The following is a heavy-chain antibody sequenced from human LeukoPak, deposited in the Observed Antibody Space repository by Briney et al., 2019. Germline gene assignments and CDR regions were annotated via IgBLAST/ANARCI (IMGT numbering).Heavy chain of an antibody. D-gene: IGHD3-10*01. J-gene: IGHJ4*02. CDR3: AKDFQRFGELSGFDY. CDR1: GYTFTSHV. V-gene: IGHV1-3*04. Sequence: ASVKVSCKASGYTFTSHVIHWVRQAPGPRLDWMGLIDTANGNTQNSQNFQGRVTITRDTSASTAYMELSSLRSEDTAVYYCAKDFQRFGELSGFDYWGQGTLVTVSS. CDR2: IDTANGNT.